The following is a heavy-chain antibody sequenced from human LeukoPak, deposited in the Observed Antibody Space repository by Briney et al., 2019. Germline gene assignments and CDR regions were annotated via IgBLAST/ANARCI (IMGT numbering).Heavy chain of an antibody. CDR3: ARHGFGSGWFDYFDY. CDR1: DGSISSGDYY. D-gene: IGHD6-19*01. V-gene: IGHV4-61*08. CDR2: IYYSGST. J-gene: IGHJ4*02. Sequence: PSETLSLTCTVSDGSISSGDYYWSWIRQPPGKGLEWIGYIYYSGSTNYNPSLKSRVTISVDTSKNQFSLKLSSVTAADTAVYYCARHGFGSGWFDYFDYWGQGTLVTVSS.